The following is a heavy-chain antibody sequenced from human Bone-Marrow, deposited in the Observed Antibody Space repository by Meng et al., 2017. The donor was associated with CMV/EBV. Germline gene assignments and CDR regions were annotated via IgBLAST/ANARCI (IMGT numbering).Heavy chain of an antibody. CDR2: IIPIFGTA. Sequence: SVKVSCKASGGTFSSYAISWVRQAPGQGLEWMGGIIPIFGTANYAQKFQGRVTITTDESTSTAYMELSSLRSEDTAVYYCARPAVAGNYYYYGMAVWGQGPTVTVSS. J-gene: IGHJ6*02. V-gene: IGHV1-69*05. D-gene: IGHD6-19*01. CDR3: ARPAVAGNYYYYGMAV. CDR1: GGTFSSYA.